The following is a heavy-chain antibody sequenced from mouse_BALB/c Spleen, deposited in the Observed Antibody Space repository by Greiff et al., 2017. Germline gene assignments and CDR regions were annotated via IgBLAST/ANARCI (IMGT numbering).Heavy chain of an antibody. J-gene: IGHJ4*01. CDR2: ILPGSGST. CDR1: GYTFSSYW. V-gene: IGHV1-9*01. CDR3: ARQIYYGNPYAMDY. D-gene: IGHD2-1*01. Sequence: QVQLQQSGAELMKPGASVKISCKATGYTFSSYWIEWVKQRPGHGLEWIGEILPGSGSTNYNEKFKGKATFTADTSSNTAYMQLSSLTSEDSAVYYCARQIYYGNPYAMDYWGQGTSVTVAS.